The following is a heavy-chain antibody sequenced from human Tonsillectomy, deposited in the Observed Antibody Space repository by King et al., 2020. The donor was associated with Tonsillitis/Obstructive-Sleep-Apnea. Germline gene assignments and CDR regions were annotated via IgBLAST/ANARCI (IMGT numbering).Heavy chain of an antibody. Sequence: QLQESGPGLVKPSETLSLTCTVSGGSISSSSYYWGWIRQPPGKGLEWIGSIYYSGSTYYNPSLKSRVTISVDTSKNQFSLKLSSVTAADTAVYYFARIWGGSYSGLAYFDLWGRGTLVTVSS. D-gene: IGHD1-26*01. CDR2: IYYSGST. CDR3: ARIWGGSYSGLAYFDL. V-gene: IGHV4-39*01. J-gene: IGHJ2*01. CDR1: GGSISSSSYY.